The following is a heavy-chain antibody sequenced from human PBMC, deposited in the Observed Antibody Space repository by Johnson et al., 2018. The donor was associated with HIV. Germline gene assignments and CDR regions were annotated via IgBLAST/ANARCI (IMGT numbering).Heavy chain of an antibody. CDR3: AKDLQDYYDSSGHDAFDI. D-gene: IGHD3-22*01. CDR2: IGTAGNT. Sequence: VQLVESGGGLVQPGGSLRLSCAASGFTFSSYDMHWVRQAPGKGLEWVSAIGTAGNTYYPGSVMGGFTISRENDKNYLYLQMNSLRAGDTAVYYCAKDLQDYYDSSGHDAFDIWGQGTMVTVSS. CDR1: GFTFSSYD. V-gene: IGHV3-13*01. J-gene: IGHJ3*02.